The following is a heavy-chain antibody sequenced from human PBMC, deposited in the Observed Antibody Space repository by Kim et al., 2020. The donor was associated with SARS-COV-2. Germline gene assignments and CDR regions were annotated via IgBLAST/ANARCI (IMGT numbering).Heavy chain of an antibody. CDR3: ARHGDDFGSGYFDP. V-gene: IGHV4-59*08. Sequence: NPSLKSGVPISIDTSRNQFSLKLSSVTAADTAVYYCARHGDDFGSGYFDPWGQGTLVTVSS. D-gene: IGHD3-10*01. J-gene: IGHJ5*02.